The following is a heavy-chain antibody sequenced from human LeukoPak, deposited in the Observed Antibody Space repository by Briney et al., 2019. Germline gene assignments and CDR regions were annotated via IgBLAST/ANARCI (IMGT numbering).Heavy chain of an antibody. D-gene: IGHD4-17*01. V-gene: IGHV3-74*01. Sequence: AGGSLRLSCAASGFTFSSYWMHWVRQAPGKGLLWVSRINSDGSSTSYADSVKGRFTISRDNAKNTLYLQMNSLRAEDTAVYYCGRVGDDYGDYVRLEYWGQGTLVTVSS. CDR2: INSDGSST. CDR1: GFTFSSYW. J-gene: IGHJ4*02. CDR3: GRVGDDYGDYVRLEY.